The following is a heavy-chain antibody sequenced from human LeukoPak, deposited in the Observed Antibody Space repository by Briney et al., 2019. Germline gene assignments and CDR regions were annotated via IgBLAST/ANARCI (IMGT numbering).Heavy chain of an antibody. CDR2: ITSSSSYI. CDR1: GFTFSSYS. D-gene: IGHD6-19*01. V-gene: IGHV3-21*04. CDR3: ARGIFASSGWSFFDY. Sequence: GGSLRLSCAASGFTFSSYSMNWVRQAPGKWLEWVSSITSSSSYIYYADSVKGRFTISRDNAKNSLYLQMNSLRAEDTAVYFCARGIFASSGWSFFDYWGQGTLVTVSS. J-gene: IGHJ4*02.